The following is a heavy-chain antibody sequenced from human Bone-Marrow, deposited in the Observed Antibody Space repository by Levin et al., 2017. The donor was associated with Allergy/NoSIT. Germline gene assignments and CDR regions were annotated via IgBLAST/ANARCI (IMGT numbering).Heavy chain of an antibody. D-gene: IGHD3-10*01. V-gene: IGHV3-11*03. CDR3: ASRYGSGTYYNGNAY. Sequence: LSLTCAASGFTFSDYYMSWIRQAPGKGLEWISYIITSGTHTSYADSVKGRFTISRDNANNLLFLQMNSLRAEDTAVYYCASRYGSGTYYNGNAYWGQGTLVTVSS. CDR1: GFTFSDYY. J-gene: IGHJ4*02. CDR2: IITSGTHT.